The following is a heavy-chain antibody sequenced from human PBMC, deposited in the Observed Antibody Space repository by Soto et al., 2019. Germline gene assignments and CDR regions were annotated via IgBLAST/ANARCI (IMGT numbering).Heavy chain of an antibody. V-gene: IGHV1-69*13. CDR3: ARAMAIFGVVMPDRSYGMDV. D-gene: IGHD3-3*01. CDR2: IIPIFGTA. J-gene: IGHJ6*02. CDR1: GGTFSSYA. Sequence: SVKVSCKASGGTFSSYAISWVRQAPGQGLEWMGGIIPIFGTANYAQKFQGRVTITADESTSTAYMELSSLRSEDTAVYYCARAMAIFGVVMPDRSYGMDVWGQGTTVTVSS.